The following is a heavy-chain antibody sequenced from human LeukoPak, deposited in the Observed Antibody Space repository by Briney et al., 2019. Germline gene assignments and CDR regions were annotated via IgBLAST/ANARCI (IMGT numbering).Heavy chain of an antibody. CDR1: GDSISSGSHY. D-gene: IGHD3-22*01. J-gene: IGHJ4*02. V-gene: IGHV4-61*02. Sequence: SETLSLTCTVSGDSISSGSHYWSWIRQPAGKGLEWIGRIYTSGSTNYNPSLKSRVTMSVDTSKNQFSLKLSSVTAADTAVYYCARDGPYYYDSSGSDYWGQGTLVTVSS. CDR3: ARDGPYYYDSSGSDY. CDR2: IYTSGST.